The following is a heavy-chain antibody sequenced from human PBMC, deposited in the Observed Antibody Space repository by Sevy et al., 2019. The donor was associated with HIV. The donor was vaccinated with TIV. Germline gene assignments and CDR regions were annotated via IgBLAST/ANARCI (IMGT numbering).Heavy chain of an antibody. CDR2: IYYTGNT. CDR1: GGSISSDSYY. CDR3: ARPASLYYYYAMDV. J-gene: IGHJ6*02. V-gene: IGHV4-39*01. D-gene: IGHD3-10*01. Sequence: SETLSLTCIVSGGSISSDSYYWGWIRQPPGKGLEWIGSIYYTGNTYYNPSLKSRVTISSDTSKNQFSLRLSSVTAADTALYFCARPASLYYYYAMDVWGQGTTVTVSS.